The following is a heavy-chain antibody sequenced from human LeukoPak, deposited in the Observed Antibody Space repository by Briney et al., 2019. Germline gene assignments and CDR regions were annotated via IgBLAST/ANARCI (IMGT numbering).Heavy chain of an antibody. V-gene: IGHV3-30-3*01. CDR3: AREWTDILTGYYIDY. CDR1: GFTFSSYA. CDR2: ISYDGSNK. J-gene: IGHJ4*02. D-gene: IGHD3-9*01. Sequence: PGRSLRLSCAASGFTFSSYAMHWVRQAPGKGLEWVAVISYDGSNKYYADSVKGRFTISRDNSKNTLYLQMNSLRAEDTAVYYCAREWTDILTGYYIDYWGQGTLVTVSS.